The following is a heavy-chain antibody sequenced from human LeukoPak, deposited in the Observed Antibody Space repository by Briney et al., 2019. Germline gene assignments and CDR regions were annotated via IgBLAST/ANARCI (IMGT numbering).Heavy chain of an antibody. V-gene: IGHV3-21*01. J-gene: IGHJ4*02. CDR3: AREYDYVWGSYRSFDY. D-gene: IGHD3-16*02. CDR2: ISSSSSYI. Sequence: GGSLRLSCAASGFTFSSYSMNWVRQAPAKGLEWVSSISSSSSYIYYADSVKGRFTISRDNAKNSLYLQMNSLRAEDTAVYYCAREYDYVWGSYRSFDYWGQGTLVTVSS. CDR1: GFTFSSYS.